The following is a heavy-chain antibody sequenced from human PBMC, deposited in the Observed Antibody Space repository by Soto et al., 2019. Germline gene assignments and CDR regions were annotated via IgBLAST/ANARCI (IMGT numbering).Heavy chain of an antibody. V-gene: IGHV1-2*02. CDR2: INPNSGGT. Sequence: ASVKVSCKASGYTFTGYYMHWVRQAPGQGLEWMGWINPNSGGTNYAQKFQGRVTMTRDTSISTAYMELSRLRSDDTAVYYCARVLTWLGRCFDYWGQGTLVTVSS. CDR1: GYTFTGYY. CDR3: ARVLTWLGRCFDY. D-gene: IGHD6-19*01. J-gene: IGHJ4*02.